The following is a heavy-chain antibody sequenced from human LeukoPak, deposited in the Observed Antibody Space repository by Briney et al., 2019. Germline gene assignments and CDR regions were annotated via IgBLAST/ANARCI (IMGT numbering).Heavy chain of an antibody. J-gene: IGHJ4*02. CDR1: GYTFTGYY. CDR2: INPNSGGT. V-gene: IGHV1-2*02. CDR3: ASARTSSRSWFTFDY. D-gene: IGHD6-13*01. Sequence: ASVKVSCKASGYTFTGYYMHWVRQAPGQGLEWMGWINPNSGGTNYAQKFQGRVTMTRDTSISTAYMELSRLRSDDTAVYYCASARTSSRSWFTFDYWGQGILVTVSS.